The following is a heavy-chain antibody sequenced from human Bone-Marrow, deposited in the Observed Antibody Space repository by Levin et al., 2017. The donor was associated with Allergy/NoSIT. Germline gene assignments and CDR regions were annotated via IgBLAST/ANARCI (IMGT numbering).Heavy chain of an antibody. V-gene: IGHV3-23*01. CDR2: VANSRTGT. CDR1: GFSINSRA. CDR3: ATDSSAYGWPTFDL. D-gene: IGHD3-16*01. J-gene: IGHJ4*02. Sequence: GGSLRLSCEASGFSINSRAMSWVRQAPGGGLEWVASVANSRTGTYYADSVRGRFTISRDSATNTLYLQMNSLRVEDTAQYYCATDSSAYGWPTFDLWGQGTLVIVSS.